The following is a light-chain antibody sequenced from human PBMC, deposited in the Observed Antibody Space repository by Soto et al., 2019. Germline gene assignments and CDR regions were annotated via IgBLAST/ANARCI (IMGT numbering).Light chain of an antibody. CDR2: GNS. CDR3: QSYASSLRVAV. J-gene: IGLJ2*01. CDR1: SSNIGAGYD. Sequence: QPVLTQPPSVSGAPGQRVTISCTGSSSNIGAGYDVHWYQQLPGTAPKLLIYGNSNRTSGVPDRFSGSKSGTSASLAITGLQAEDEADYYCQSYASSLRVAVFGGGTKLTVL. V-gene: IGLV1-40*01.